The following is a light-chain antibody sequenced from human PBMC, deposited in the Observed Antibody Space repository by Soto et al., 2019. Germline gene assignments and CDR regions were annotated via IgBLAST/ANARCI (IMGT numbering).Light chain of an antibody. Sequence: DIVLTQSPGTLSLSPGERATLSCRASQSVGSIYLAWYQQTPGQAPRLLIHGASNRASGIPDRFSGSGSGTDFTLTISRLEPEDFAVYYCQQYGSSPQTFGQGTKVEIK. V-gene: IGKV3-20*01. J-gene: IGKJ1*01. CDR1: QSVGSIY. CDR3: QQYGSSPQT. CDR2: GAS.